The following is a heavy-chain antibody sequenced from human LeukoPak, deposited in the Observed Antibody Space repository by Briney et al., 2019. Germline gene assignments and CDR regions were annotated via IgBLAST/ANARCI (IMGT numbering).Heavy chain of an antibody. CDR1: GFTFSSYA. D-gene: IGHD3-10*01. V-gene: IGHV3-23*01. J-gene: IGHJ4*02. CDR3: AKGGGLWFGELFDY. CDR2: ISGSGGST. Sequence: GGSLRLSCAASGFTFSSYAVSWVRQAPGKGLEWISAISGSGGSTYYADSVKGRFTISRDTSKNTLYLQMNSLRAEDTAVYYCAKGGGLWFGELFDYWGQGTLVTVSS.